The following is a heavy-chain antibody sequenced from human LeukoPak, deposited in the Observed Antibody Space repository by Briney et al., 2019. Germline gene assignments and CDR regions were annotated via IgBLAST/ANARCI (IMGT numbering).Heavy chain of an antibody. CDR3: AREDTAMAHFDY. J-gene: IGHJ4*02. CDR2: INHSGST. D-gene: IGHD5-18*01. V-gene: IGHV4-34*01. Sequence: SETLSLTCAVYGGSFSGYYWSWIRQPPGKGLEWIGEINHSGSTNYNPSLKSRVTISVDTSKNQFSLKLSSVTAADTAVYYCAREDTAMAHFDYWGQGTLVTVSS. CDR1: GGSFSGYY.